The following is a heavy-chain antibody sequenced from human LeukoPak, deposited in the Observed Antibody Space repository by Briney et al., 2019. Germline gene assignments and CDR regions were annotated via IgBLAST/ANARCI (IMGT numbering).Heavy chain of an antibody. J-gene: IGHJ5*02. CDR2: ISAYNGNT. V-gene: IGHV1-18*01. Sequence: ASVPVSCKTSGYTFTNYGISWVRQAPGQGLEWMGWISAYNGNTNYAQKLQGRVTMTRDTSTSTAYMELRSLRSEDTAVYYCARDKECGGSCCYNWFDPWGRGTLVTVSS. CDR1: GYTFTNYG. CDR3: ARDKECGGSCCYNWFDP. D-gene: IGHD2-15*01.